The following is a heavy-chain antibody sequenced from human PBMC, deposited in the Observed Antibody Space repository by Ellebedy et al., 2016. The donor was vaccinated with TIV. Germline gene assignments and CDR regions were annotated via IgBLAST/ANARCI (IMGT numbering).Heavy chain of an antibody. J-gene: IGHJ4*02. CDR3: AREAERSSGAFDY. D-gene: IGHD6-19*01. Sequence: GGSLRLSCVAPEFRFSDYGMHWVRQAPGKGLEWVAVIWYDGSSKHYADSVKGRFTISRDNSKNTLYLEMNNLRAEDTAVYYCAREAERSSGAFDYWGQGTLVTVSS. CDR1: EFRFSDYG. CDR2: IWYDGSSK. V-gene: IGHV3-33*08.